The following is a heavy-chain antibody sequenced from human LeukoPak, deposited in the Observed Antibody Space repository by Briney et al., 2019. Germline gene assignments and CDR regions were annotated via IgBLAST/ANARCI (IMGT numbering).Heavy chain of an antibody. J-gene: IGHJ4*02. CDR1: GFTFSNYD. D-gene: IGHD3-16*01. Sequence: GGSLRLSCAASGFTFSNYDMNWVRQAPGKGREWVSYISSTSSIYYADSVKGRFTISRDSAKTSLFLQMNSLRDEDTAIYYCARGGTYGDYVEYWGQGTLVTVSS. CDR2: ISSTSSI. CDR3: ARGGTYGDYVEY. V-gene: IGHV3-69-1*02.